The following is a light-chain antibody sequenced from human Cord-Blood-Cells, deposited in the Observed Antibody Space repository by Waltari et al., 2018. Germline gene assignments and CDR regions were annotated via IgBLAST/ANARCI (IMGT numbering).Light chain of an antibody. J-gene: IGLJ3*02. CDR2: EVS. Sequence: QSALTQPPSASGSPGQSVTISCTGTSSDVGGYNYVSWYQQHPGKAPKLMIYEVSKRPSGVPDRFSGYKSGNTASLTVAGLQAEDEADYYCSSYAGSTLFGGGTKLTVL. CDR3: SSYAGSTL. CDR1: SSDVGGYNY. V-gene: IGLV2-8*01.